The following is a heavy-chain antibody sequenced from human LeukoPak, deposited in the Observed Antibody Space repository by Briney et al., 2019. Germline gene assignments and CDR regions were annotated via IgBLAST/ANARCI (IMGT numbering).Heavy chain of an antibody. V-gene: IGHV4-31*03. CDR3: ARDLRYCSGGSCSYYYYGMDV. CDR1: GGSISSGGYY. J-gene: IGHJ6*02. CDR2: IYYSGSA. D-gene: IGHD2-15*01. Sequence: SQTLSLTCTVSGGSISSGGYYWSWLRQHPGKGLEWIGYIYYSGSAYYNPSLKSRVTISVDTSKNQFSLKLSSVTAADTAVYYCARDLRYCSGGSCSYYYYGMDVWGQGTTVTVSS.